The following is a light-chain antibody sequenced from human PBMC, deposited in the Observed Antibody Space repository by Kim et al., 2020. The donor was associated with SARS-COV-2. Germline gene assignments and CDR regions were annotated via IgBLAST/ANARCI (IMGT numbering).Light chain of an antibody. J-gene: IGKJ2*01. CDR3: QQYSDWPPGDT. CDR1: QSVSSH. Sequence: EIVMTQSPAILSVSPGERATLSCRASQSVSSHLAWYQQRPGQPPRLLIYGASTRATGIPARFSGSGSGTEFTLTISSLQSEDFAIYFCQQYSDWPPGDTFGQGTKVDSK. CDR2: GAS. V-gene: IGKV3-15*01.